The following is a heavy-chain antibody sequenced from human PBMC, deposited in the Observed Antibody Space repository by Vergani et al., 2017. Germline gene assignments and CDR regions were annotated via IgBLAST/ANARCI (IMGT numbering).Heavy chain of an antibody. V-gene: IGHV1-2*02. CDR3: AREGYCSGGSCYDSHRLDY. D-gene: IGHD2-15*01. CDR2: INPNSGGT. J-gene: IGHJ4*02. CDR1: GYTFTGYY. Sequence: QVQLVQSGAEVKKPGASVKVSCKASGYTFTGYYMHWVRQAPGQGLEWMGWINPNSGGTNYAQKFQGRVTITADKSTSTAYMELSSLRSEDTAVYYCAREGYCSGGSCYDSHRLDYWGQGTLVTVSS.